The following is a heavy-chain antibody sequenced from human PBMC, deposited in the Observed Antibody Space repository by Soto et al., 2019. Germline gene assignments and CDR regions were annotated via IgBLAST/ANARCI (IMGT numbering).Heavy chain of an antibody. Sequence: ASVKVSCKASGYTFTSYAMHWVRQAPGQRLEWMGWINAGNGNTKYSQKFRGRVTITRDTSASTAYMELSSLRFDDTAVYYCAREGDGSVAGVLVSWGQGTLVTVS. CDR1: GYTFTSYA. V-gene: IGHV1-3*01. CDR3: AREGDGSVAGVLVS. J-gene: IGHJ5*02. CDR2: INAGNGNT. D-gene: IGHD2-8*01.